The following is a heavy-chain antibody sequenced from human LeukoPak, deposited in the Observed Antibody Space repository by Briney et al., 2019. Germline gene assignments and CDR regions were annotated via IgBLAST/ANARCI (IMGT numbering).Heavy chain of an antibody. Sequence: PGGSLRLSCAVSGFTVSSNYMSWVRQAPGKGLEWVSVIYSGGGTYYADSVKARFTISRDNSQNTVSLQLNNLRIEDTALYYCAKTSLSDPSGHYYYMDVWGKGTTVTVSS. CDR2: IYSGGGT. D-gene: IGHD3-3*01. CDR1: GFTVSSNY. CDR3: AKTSLSDPSGHYYYMDV. V-gene: IGHV3-53*05. J-gene: IGHJ6*03.